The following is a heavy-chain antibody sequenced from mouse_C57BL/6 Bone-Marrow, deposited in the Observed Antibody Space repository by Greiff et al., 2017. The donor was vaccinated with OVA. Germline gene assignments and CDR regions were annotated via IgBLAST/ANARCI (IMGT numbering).Heavy chain of an antibody. V-gene: IGHV5-17*01. CDR3: ARDLLWLRREAY. D-gene: IGHD2-2*01. CDR2: ISSGSSTS. CDR1: GFTFSDYG. J-gene: IGHJ3*01. Sequence: EVKLMESGGGLVKPGGSLKLSCAASGFTFSDYGMHWVRQAPEKGLEWVAYISSGSSTSYYADTVKGRFTISRDNAKNTLFLQMTSLRSEDTAMYYCARDLLWLRREAYWGQGTLVTVSA.